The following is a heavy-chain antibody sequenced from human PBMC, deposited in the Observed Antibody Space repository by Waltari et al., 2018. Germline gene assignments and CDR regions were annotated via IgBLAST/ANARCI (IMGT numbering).Heavy chain of an antibody. CDR2: VSAYNGNT. D-gene: IGHD1-26*01. J-gene: IGHJ4*02. V-gene: IGHV1-18*01. Sequence: QVQLVQSGAEVKKPGASVKVSCKASGYTFTSYGISWVRQAPGQGLEWMGWVSAYNGNTNDAQKLQGRVTMTTDTSTSTAYMELRSLRSDDTAVYYCARASPGSVGATTAYFDYWGQGTLVTVSS. CDR3: ARASPGSVGATTAYFDY. CDR1: GYTFTSYG.